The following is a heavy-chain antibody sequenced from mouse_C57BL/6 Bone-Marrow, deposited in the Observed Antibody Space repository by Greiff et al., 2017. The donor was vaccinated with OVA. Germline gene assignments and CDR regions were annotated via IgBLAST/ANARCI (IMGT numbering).Heavy chain of an antibody. Sequence: EVQLQQSGPELVKPGASVKISCKASGYSFTGYYMNWVKQSPEKSLEWIGEINPSTGGTTYNQKFKAKATLTVDNSSSTAYMQLKSLTSEDSAVYYCARLRGDAWFAYWGQGTLVTVSA. CDR1: GYSFTGYY. D-gene: IGHD2-12*01. V-gene: IGHV1-42*01. J-gene: IGHJ3*01. CDR3: ARLRGDAWFAY. CDR2: INPSTGGT.